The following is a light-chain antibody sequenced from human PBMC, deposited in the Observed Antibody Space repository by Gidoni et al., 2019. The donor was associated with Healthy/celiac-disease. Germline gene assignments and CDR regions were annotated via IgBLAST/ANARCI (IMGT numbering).Light chain of an antibody. CDR2: AAS. CDR1: QGISSY. J-gene: IGKJ3*01. Sequence: IRMTQSPSSFSASTGDRVTITCRASQGISSYLAWYQQKPGKAPKLLIYAASTLQSGVPSRFSGSGSGTDFTLTISCLQSEDFATYYCQQYYSYPFTFGPGTKVDIK. V-gene: IGKV1-8*01. CDR3: QQYYSYPFT.